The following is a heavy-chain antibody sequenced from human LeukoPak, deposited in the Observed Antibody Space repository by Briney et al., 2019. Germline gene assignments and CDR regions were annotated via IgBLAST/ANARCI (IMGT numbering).Heavy chain of an antibody. CDR1: GGSISSSNYY. J-gene: IGHJ4*02. CDR2: SYYGGST. CDR3: ARGYYGSGSRFDY. Sequence: SETLSLTCTVSGGSISSSNYYWGWIRQPPGKGLEWIGCSYYGGSTYYNPSLKSRVTISVDTSKNQFSLKLSSVTAADTAVYYCARGYYGSGSRFDYWGQGTLVTVSS. D-gene: IGHD3-10*01. V-gene: IGHV4-39*07.